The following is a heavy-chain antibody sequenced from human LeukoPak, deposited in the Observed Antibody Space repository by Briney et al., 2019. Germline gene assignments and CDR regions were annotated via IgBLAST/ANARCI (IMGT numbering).Heavy chain of an antibody. Sequence: GRSLRLSCAASGFTFSSYGMHWVRQAPGKGLEWVAVISYDGSNKYYADSVKGRFTISRDNSKNTLYLQMNSLRAEDTAVYYCAKDTETLEWLIQLSYGMDVWGQGPRSPSP. J-gene: IGHJ6*02. CDR2: ISYDGSNK. CDR3: AKDTETLEWLIQLSYGMDV. D-gene: IGHD3-3*01. CDR1: GFTFSSYG. V-gene: IGHV3-30*18.